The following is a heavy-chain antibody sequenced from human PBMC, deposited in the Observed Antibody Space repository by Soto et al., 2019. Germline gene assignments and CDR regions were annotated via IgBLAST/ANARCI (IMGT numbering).Heavy chain of an antibody. Sequence: PGGSLRLSCAASGFTFSNAWMNWVRQAPGKGLEWVGRIKSKTDGGTTDYAAPVKGRFTISRDDSKNTLYLQMNSLKTEDTAVYYCTTDQGSTSSPPYYYYGMNVWGQGTTVTVSS. J-gene: IGHJ6*02. CDR2: IKSKTDGGTT. V-gene: IGHV3-15*07. D-gene: IGHD2-2*01. CDR1: GFTFSNAW. CDR3: TTDQGSTSSPPYYYYGMNV.